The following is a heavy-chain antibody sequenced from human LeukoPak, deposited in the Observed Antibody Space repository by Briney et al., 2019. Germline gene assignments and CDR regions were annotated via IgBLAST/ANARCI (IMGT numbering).Heavy chain of an antibody. CDR3: ARTESWFDP. Sequence: SETLSLICTVSGGSISSSSYYWGWIRQPPGKGLEWIGSIYYSGSTYYDPSLKSRVTISVDTSKNQFSLKLSSVTAADTAVYYCARTESWFDPWGQGTLVTVSS. CDR1: GGSISSSSYY. CDR2: IYYSGST. D-gene: IGHD1-14*01. V-gene: IGHV4-39*07. J-gene: IGHJ5*02.